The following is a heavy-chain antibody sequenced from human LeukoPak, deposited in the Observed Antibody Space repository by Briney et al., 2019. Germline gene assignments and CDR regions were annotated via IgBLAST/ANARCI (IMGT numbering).Heavy chain of an antibody. CDR3: AREAGYYYDSSGYPPDY. CDR1: GYSISSGYY. J-gene: IGHJ4*02. D-gene: IGHD3-22*01. V-gene: IGHV4-38-2*02. Sequence: SETLSLTCTVSGYSISSGYYWGWIRQPPGKGLEWIGSIYHSGSTYYNPSLKSRVTISVDTSKNQFSLKLSSVTAADTAVYYCAREAGYYYDSSGYPPDYWGQGTLVTVSS. CDR2: IYHSGST.